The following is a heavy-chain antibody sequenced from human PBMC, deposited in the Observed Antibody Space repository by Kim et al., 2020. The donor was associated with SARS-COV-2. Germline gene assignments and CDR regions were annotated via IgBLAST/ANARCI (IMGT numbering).Heavy chain of an antibody. J-gene: IGHJ6*02. CDR2: IYHSGST. V-gene: IGHV4-4*02. CDR1: GGSISSSNW. Sequence: SETLSLTCAVSGGSISSSNWWSWVRQPPGKGLEWIGEIYHSGSTNYNPSLKSRVTISVDKSKNQFSLKLSSVTAADTAVYYCARAHPYGDYVVGIPVNYGMDVWGQGTTVTVSS. D-gene: IGHD4-17*01. CDR3: ARAHPYGDYVVGIPVNYGMDV.